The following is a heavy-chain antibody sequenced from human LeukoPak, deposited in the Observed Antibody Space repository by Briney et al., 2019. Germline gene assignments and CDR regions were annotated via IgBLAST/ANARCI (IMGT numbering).Heavy chain of an antibody. CDR3: ATKQYDGPSAYDY. Sequence: MPSETLSLTCTVSGGSISDYYCSWIRQPPGKGLEWIGDIYYIGSTKYNPSLKSRVTISIDTSKNQFSLKLSSVTAADAAVYYCATKQYDGPSAYDYWGQGTLVTVPS. CDR1: GGSISDYY. D-gene: IGHD3-10*01. J-gene: IGHJ4*02. CDR2: IYYIGST. V-gene: IGHV4-59*01.